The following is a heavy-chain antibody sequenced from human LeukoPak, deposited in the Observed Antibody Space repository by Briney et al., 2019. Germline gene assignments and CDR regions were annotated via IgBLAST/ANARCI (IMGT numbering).Heavy chain of an antibody. V-gene: IGHV3-11*01. CDR1: GFTFSDYY. Sequence: PGGSLRLSCAASGFTFSDYYMSWIRQAPGKGLEWVSYISSSGSTIYYADSVKGRFTISRDNAKNSLYLQMNSLRAEDTAVYYCARDWAVGVLYYFDYWGQGTLVTVSS. CDR2: ISSSGSTI. CDR3: ARDWAVGVLYYFDY. D-gene: IGHD1-26*01. J-gene: IGHJ4*02.